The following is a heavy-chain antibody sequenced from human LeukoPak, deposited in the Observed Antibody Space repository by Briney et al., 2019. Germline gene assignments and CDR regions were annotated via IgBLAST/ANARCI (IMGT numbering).Heavy chain of an antibody. CDR3: ARHYGP. Sequence: SETLSLTCAVYGGSFSGYYWSWIRQPPGKGLEWIGEINHSRSTNYNPSLKSRVTISVDTSKNQFSLKLSSVTAADTAVYYCARHYGPWGQGTLVTVSS. J-gene: IGHJ5*02. V-gene: IGHV4-34*01. CDR2: INHSRST. D-gene: IGHD3-16*01. CDR1: GGSFSGYY.